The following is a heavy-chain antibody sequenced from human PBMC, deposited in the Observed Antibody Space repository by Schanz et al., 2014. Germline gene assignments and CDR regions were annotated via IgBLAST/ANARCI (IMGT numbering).Heavy chain of an antibody. J-gene: IGHJ2*01. D-gene: IGHD1-26*01. CDR3: TRNRGSGRQNWYFDL. Sequence: VQLVESGGGLVQPGGSLRLSCAASGFTFSDYYMSWIRQAPGKGLEWVSYVSSSSSYTHYADSVKGRFTISRDNAKNSLYLQLNSLRADDTAVYYCTRNRGSGRQNWYFDLWGRGTLVTVSS. V-gene: IGHV3-11*05. CDR1: GFTFSDYY. CDR2: VSSSSSYT.